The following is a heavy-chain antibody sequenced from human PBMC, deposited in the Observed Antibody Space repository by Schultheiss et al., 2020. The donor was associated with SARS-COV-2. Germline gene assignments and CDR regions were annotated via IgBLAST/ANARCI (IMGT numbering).Heavy chain of an antibody. CDR2: INHSGST. D-gene: IGHD2-21*01. J-gene: IGHJ4*02. CDR3: ARASRVYGVVIAKSDY. V-gene: IGHV4-4*02. CDR1: GDSISSSNW. Sequence: SETLSLTCAVSGDSISSSNWWSWVRQPPGKGLEWIGEINHSGSTNYNPSLKSRVTISVDTSKNQFSLKLSSVTAADTAVYYCARASRVYGVVIAKSDYWGQGTLVTVSS.